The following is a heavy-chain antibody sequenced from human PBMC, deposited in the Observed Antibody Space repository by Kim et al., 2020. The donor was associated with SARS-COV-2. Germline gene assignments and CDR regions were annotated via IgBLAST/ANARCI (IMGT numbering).Heavy chain of an antibody. D-gene: IGHD2-2*01. V-gene: IGHV3-43*02. J-gene: IGHJ6*02. CDR1: GFRFDEYD. CDR2: ISADGVST. CDR3: AKDVCSSTSCPYYYYYGMDV. Sequence: GSLRLSCGASGFRFDEYDMNWVRQAPGKGLEWVSLISADGVSTFYADSVKGRFTISRDNNRNSLYLQMSSLRSEDTALYFCAKDVCSSTSCPYYYYYGMDVWGQGTTVIVSS.